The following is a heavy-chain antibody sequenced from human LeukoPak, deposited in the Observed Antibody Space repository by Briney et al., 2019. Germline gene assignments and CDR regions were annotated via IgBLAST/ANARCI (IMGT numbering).Heavy chain of an antibody. CDR2: IRYDGSNK. CDR3: AKDRRGGVLGYYFDY. V-gene: IGHV3-30*02. Sequence: GGSLRLSCAASGFTFSSYGMHWVRQAPGKGLEWVAFIRYDGSNKYYADSVKGRFTISRDNSKNTLYLQMNSLRAEDTAVYYCAKDRRGGVLGYYFDYWGQGTLVTVSS. J-gene: IGHJ4*02. CDR1: GFTFSSYG. D-gene: IGHD3-10*01.